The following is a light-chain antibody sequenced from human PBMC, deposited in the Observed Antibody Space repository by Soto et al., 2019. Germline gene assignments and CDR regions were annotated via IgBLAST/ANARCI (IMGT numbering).Light chain of an antibody. V-gene: IGLV1-40*01. CDR2: GNS. CDR3: QSYDSSLSGWG. CDR1: SSNIGAGYD. J-gene: IGLJ3*02. Sequence: QSVLTQPPSVSGAPGQRVTISCTGSSSNIGAGYDVHWYQQLPGTAPKLLIYGNSIRPSGVPDRFSGSKSGTSASLAITGLQADDEADYYCQSYDSSLSGWGFGGGTKLTVL.